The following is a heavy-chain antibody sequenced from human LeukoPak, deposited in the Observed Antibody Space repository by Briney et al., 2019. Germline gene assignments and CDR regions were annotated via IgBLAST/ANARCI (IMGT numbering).Heavy chain of an antibody. CDR1: GYAFTGYY. CDR3: APTNAWLYYFDY. V-gene: IGHV1-2*02. D-gene: IGHD2-2*01. CDR2: INPNNGGT. Sequence: GASVKVSCETSGYAFTGYYMHWVRQAPGHGLEWMGWINPNNGGTYYAQKLQGRVIMTRDTSISTAYMELTRLRSDDTAVYYCAPTNAWLYYFDYWGQGTLVTVSS. J-gene: IGHJ4*02.